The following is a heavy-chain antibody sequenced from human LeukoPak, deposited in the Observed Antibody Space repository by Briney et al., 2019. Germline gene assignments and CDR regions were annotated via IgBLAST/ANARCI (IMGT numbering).Heavy chain of an antibody. V-gene: IGHV4-4*07. CDR2: IYTSGST. CDR3: ARDDGLYSSSSHFDY. CDR1: GGSISSYY. D-gene: IGHD6-6*01. Sequence: SETLSLTCTVSGGSISSYYWSWIRQPAGKGLEWIGRIYTSGSTNYNPSLKSRVTISVDTSKNQFSLKLSSVTAADTAVYYCARDDGLYSSSSHFDYWGQGTLVTVSS. J-gene: IGHJ4*02.